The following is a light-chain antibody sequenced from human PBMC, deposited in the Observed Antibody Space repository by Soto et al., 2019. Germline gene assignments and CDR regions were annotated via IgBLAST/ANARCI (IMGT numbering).Light chain of an antibody. CDR1: SSDVGGYNY. CDR2: EVN. V-gene: IGLV2-8*01. J-gene: IGLJ1*01. CDR3: SSYSSSGTLYV. Sequence: QSALTQPPSASGSPGQSVTISCTGTSSDVGGYNYVSWYQQHPGKVPKLMVYEVNKRPSGVPDRFSGSKSGNTASLTVSGLQAEEEADYFCSSYSSSGTLYVFGTGTKLTVL.